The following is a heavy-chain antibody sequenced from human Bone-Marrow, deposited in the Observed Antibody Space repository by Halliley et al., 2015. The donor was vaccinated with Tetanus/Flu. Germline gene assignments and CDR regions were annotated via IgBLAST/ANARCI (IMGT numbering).Heavy chain of an antibody. CDR2: EGTTT. D-gene: IGHD3-22*01. V-gene: IGHV3-74*01. CDR3: ARDQRDYYHSGGDAFDY. Sequence: EGTTTTYADSVKGRFTIPRDNAKNTLYLQMNSLTVDDTAVYYCARDQRDYYHSGGDAFDYWGQGTLVTVSS. J-gene: IGHJ4*02.